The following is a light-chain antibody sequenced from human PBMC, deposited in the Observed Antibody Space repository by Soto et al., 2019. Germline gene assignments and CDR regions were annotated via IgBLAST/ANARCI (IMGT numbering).Light chain of an antibody. Sequence: EIVLTQSPATLSLSPGERASLTCRASQSVSNFLAWYQHKPGQAPRLLIYDASVRATGVPARFSGSGSGTDFSLTISSLEPEDFATYYCQQSYSIPFTFGPGTKVDIK. CDR3: QQSYSIPFT. V-gene: IGKV3-11*01. J-gene: IGKJ3*01. CDR1: QSVSNF. CDR2: DAS.